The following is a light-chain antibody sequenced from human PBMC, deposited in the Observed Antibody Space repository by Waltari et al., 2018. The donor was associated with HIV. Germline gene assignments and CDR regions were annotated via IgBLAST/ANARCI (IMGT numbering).Light chain of an antibody. CDR3: CSYAGGSTYV. CDR1: SSDVGSYNL. CDR2: DVN. J-gene: IGLJ1*01. Sequence: QSALTQPASMSGSPGQSITLPCTATSSDVGSYNLVSWYQQHPGKAPKLMIYDVNKRPSGVSHRFSGSKSGSTASLTISGLQAEDEADYYCCSYAGGSTYVFGTGTKVTVL. V-gene: IGLV2-23*02.